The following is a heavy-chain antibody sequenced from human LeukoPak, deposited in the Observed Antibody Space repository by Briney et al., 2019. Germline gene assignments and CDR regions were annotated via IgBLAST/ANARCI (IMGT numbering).Heavy chain of an antibody. CDR1: GGSISSGGYY. CDR3: ARDGCSSTSSPFDY. J-gene: IGHJ4*02. CDR2: IYHSGST. D-gene: IGHD2-2*01. Sequence: SETLSLTCTVSGGSISSGGYYWSWIRQPPGKGLEWIGYIYHSGSTYYNPSLKSRVTISVDRSKNQFSLELSSVTAADTAVYYCARDGCSSTSSPFDYWGQGTLVTVSS. V-gene: IGHV4-30-2*01.